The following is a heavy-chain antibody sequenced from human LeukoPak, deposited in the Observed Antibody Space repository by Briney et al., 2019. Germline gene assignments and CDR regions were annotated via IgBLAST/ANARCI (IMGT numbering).Heavy chain of an antibody. Sequence: PSETLSLTCTVSGGSISSSTYYWGWIRRPPGKGLEWIGSIYYSGSTYYNPSLKSRTTVSVDTSKNQFSLRLSSVTAADTAVYYCARHRRIVGANYYFDYWGQGTLVTVSS. CDR3: ARHRRIVGANYYFDY. J-gene: IGHJ4*02. V-gene: IGHV4-39*01. CDR1: GGSISSSTYY. D-gene: IGHD1-26*01. CDR2: IYYSGST.